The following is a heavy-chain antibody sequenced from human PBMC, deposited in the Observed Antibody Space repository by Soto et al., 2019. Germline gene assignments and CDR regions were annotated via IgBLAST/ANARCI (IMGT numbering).Heavy chain of an antibody. CDR1: GFTFSSYA. D-gene: IGHD2-15*01. V-gene: IGHV3-23*01. CDR3: AKDQRRYCSGGSCYNFDY. Sequence: GGSLRLSCAASGFTFSSYAMSWVRQAPGKGLEWVSAISGSGGSTYYADSVKGRFTISRDNSKNTLYLQMNSLRAEDTAVYYCAKDQRRYCSGGSCYNFDYWGQGTLVPVSS. CDR2: ISGSGGST. J-gene: IGHJ4*02.